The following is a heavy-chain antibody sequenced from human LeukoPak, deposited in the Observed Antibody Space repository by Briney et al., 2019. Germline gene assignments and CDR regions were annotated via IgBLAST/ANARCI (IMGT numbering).Heavy chain of an antibody. J-gene: IGHJ4*02. Sequence: GSLRLSCAASGFTVSSNYMSWVRQPPGKGLEWIGEINHSGSTNYNPSLKSRVTISVDTSKNQFSLKLSSVTAADTAVYYCARRGLYYYGSGSFDYWGQGTLVTVSS. CDR2: INHSGST. CDR1: GFTVSSNY. V-gene: IGHV4-34*01. D-gene: IGHD3-10*01. CDR3: ARRGLYYYGSGSFDY.